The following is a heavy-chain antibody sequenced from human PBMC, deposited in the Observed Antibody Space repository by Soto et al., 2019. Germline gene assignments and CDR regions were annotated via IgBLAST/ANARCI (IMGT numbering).Heavy chain of an antibody. V-gene: IGHV3-48*03. CDR2: ISSSGSTI. J-gene: IGHJ4*02. D-gene: IGHD6-13*01. CDR3: ARVYYSRNYYFDY. Sequence: GGSLRLSCAASGFTFSSYEMNWVRQAPGKGLEWVSYISSSGSTIYYADSVKGRFTISRDNAKNSLYLQMNSLRAEDTAVYYCARVYYSRNYYFDYWGQGTLVTVSS. CDR1: GFTFSSYE.